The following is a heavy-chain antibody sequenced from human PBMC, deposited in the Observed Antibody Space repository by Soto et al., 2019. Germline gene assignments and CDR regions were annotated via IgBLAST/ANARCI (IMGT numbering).Heavy chain of an antibody. D-gene: IGHD3-22*01. V-gene: IGHV3-7*01. CDR3: AREPPRNYYDSSGSKGWFDP. J-gene: IGHJ5*02. CDR1: GFTFSSYW. CDR2: IKQDGSEK. Sequence: GGSLRLSCAASGFTFSSYWMSWVRQAPGKGLEWVANIKQDGSEKYYVDSVKGRFTISRDNAKNSLYLQMNSLRAEDAAVYYCAREPPRNYYDSSGSKGWFDPWGQGTLVTVSS.